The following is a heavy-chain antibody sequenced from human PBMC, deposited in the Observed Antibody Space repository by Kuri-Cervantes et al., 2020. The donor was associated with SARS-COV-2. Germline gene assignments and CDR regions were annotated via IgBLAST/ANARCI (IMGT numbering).Heavy chain of an antibody. J-gene: IGHJ6*03. CDR3: AGFYYYDSSGFVANYYYMDV. V-gene: IGHV4-34*01. CDR2: INHSGST. D-gene: IGHD3-22*01. CDR1: GGSFSGYY. Sequence: SETLSLTCAVFGGSFSGYYWSWIRQSPGKGLEWIGKINHSGSTNYNPSLKSRLTISVDTSKNQFSLKLSSVTAADTAVYYCAGFYYYDSSGFVANYYYMDVWGKGTTVTVSS.